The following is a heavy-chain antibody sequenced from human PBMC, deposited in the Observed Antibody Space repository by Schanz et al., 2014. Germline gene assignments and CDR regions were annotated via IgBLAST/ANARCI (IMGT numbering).Heavy chain of an antibody. Sequence: QVQLVQSGVEVKKPGASVKVSCKASGDTFSTSTFTWVRQAPGQGLEWMGRVIPMLGIPNYAQKFQDRVTMTADKSTSTAYMELSNLRSEDTAVYYCARDLGGGNALDYWGQGTLVTVSS. CDR2: VIPMLGIP. J-gene: IGHJ4*02. D-gene: IGHD5-12*01. CDR3: ARDLGGGNALDY. V-gene: IGHV1-69*09. CDR1: GDTFSTST.